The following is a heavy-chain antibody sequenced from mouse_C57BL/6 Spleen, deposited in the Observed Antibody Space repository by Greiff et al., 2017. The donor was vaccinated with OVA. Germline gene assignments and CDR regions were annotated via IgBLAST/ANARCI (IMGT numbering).Heavy chain of an antibody. CDR2: IRLKSDNYAT. CDR1: GFTFSNYW. CDR3: TRGSSVYYFDY. D-gene: IGHD3-1*01. V-gene: IGHV6-3*01. Sequence: EVKVVESGGGLVQPGGSMKLSCVASGFTFSNYWMNWVRQSPEKGLEWVAQIRLKSDNYATHYAESVKGRFTISRDDSKSSVYLQMNNLRAEDTGIYYCTRGSSVYYFDYWGQGTTLTVSS. J-gene: IGHJ2*01.